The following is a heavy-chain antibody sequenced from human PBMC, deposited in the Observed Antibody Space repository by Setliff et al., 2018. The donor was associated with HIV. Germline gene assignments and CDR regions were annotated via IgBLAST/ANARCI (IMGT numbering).Heavy chain of an antibody. D-gene: IGHD4-4*01. V-gene: IGHV4-4*02. Sequence: SETLSLTCAVSGGSISSSNWWSWVRQPPGKGLEWIGEINHSGTTNYNPSLKNRATISVDTSKNQFTLRLTSVTAADTAVYYCAAPRGMTTIFDFWGQGTLVTVSS. CDR3: AAPRGMTTIFDF. CDR1: GGSISSSNW. J-gene: IGHJ5*01. CDR2: INHSGTT.